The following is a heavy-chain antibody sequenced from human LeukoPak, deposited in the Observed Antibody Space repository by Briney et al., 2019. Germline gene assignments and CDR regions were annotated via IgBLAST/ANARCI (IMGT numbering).Heavy chain of an antibody. CDR2: IYTGEGTKS. V-gene: IGHV4-4*09. CDR3: AGVVPTTKWAVDC. CDR1: GGSINSYY. J-gene: IGHJ4*02. Sequence: PSETLSLTCTVSGGSINSYYWNWIRQPPGKGLEWIAYIYTGEGTKSNSNPSLKSRVTISVDTSKNQFSLKLSSVTAADTAVYYCAGVVPTTKWAVDCWGQGTLVTVSS. D-gene: IGHD2-2*01.